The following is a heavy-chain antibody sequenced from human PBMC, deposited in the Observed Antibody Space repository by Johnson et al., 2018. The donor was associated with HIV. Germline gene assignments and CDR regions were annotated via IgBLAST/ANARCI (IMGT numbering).Heavy chain of an antibody. D-gene: IGHD2-15*01. Sequence: VQLVESGGGVIRPGGSLRLSCAASGFTFDDYAMHWVRQAPGKGLEWVSVIYSGGSTYYADSVTGRFTISRANSKNTLYLQMNSLRAEDTAGYYCARVGRSGGSITDAFDIWGQGTMVTVSS. CDR1: GFTFDDYA. J-gene: IGHJ3*02. CDR2: IYSGGST. V-gene: IGHV3-66*01. CDR3: ARVGRSGGSITDAFDI.